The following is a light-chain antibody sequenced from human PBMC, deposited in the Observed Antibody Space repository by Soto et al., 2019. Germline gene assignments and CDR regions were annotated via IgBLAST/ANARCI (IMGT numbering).Light chain of an antibody. V-gene: IGLV6-57*03. CDR2: END. Sequence: FMLTQPHSVSESPGKTVTISCTRSSGSFASSYVQWYQQRPGSAPTTVIYENDQRPSVVPDRFSGSIDGSSNSASLTISGLETEDEADYYCQSYDSSNLWVFGAGTKLTVL. CDR3: QSYDSSNLWV. CDR1: SGSFASSY. J-gene: IGLJ3*02.